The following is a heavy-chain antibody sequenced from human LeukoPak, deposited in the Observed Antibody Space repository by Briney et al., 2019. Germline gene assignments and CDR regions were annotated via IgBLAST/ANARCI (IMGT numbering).Heavy chain of an antibody. CDR3: AKDEFGNYYGSGTFQDAFDI. J-gene: IGHJ3*02. CDR1: GFTFSSYW. V-gene: IGHV3-7*01. D-gene: IGHD3-10*01. CDR2: IKQDGSEK. Sequence: GGSLRLSCAASGFTFSSYWMSWVRQAPGKGLEWVANIKQDGSEKYYVDSVKGRFTLSRDNAKKSLYLQMNSLRAEDTAVYYCAKDEFGNYYGSGTFQDAFDIWGQGTMVTVSS.